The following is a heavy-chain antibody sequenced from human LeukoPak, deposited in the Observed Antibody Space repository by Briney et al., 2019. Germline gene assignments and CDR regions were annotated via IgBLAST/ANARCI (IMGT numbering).Heavy chain of an antibody. CDR2: ISGSGGST. CDR3: AKVRGYSGYEPIDY. Sequence: GGSLRLSCAASGFTFSSYAMSWVRQAPGKGLEWVSAISGSGGSTYYADSVKGRFTISRDNSKNTLYLQMNSLRAEDTAVYYCAKVRGYSGYEPIDYWGQGTLDTVSS. V-gene: IGHV3-23*01. D-gene: IGHD5-12*01. CDR1: GFTFSSYA. J-gene: IGHJ4*02.